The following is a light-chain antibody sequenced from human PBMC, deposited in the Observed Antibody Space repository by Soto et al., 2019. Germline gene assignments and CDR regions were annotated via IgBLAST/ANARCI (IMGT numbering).Light chain of an antibody. CDR1: QSVSIK. Sequence: EIVMAQSPATVSVSPGESATLSCRASQSVSIKLAWYQQKPGQAPRLLIYDTSTRATGIPARFSGSGSGTEFTLTISSLQSEDFAVYYCQQYNNWPPITFGQGTRLEIK. CDR2: DTS. V-gene: IGKV3-15*01. CDR3: QQYNNWPPIT. J-gene: IGKJ5*01.